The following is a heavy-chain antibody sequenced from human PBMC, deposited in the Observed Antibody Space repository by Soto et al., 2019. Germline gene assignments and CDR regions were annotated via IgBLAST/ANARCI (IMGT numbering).Heavy chain of an antibody. CDR1: GFTFSNYG. J-gene: IGHJ4*02. D-gene: IGHD6-19*01. V-gene: IGHV3-30*18. CDR3: AKVHSSGWYYFDY. CDR2: ISYDGSNK. Sequence: QVQLVESGGGVVQPGRSLRLSCAASGFTFSNYGMHWVRQAPGKGLEWVAVISYDGSNKYYADSVKGRFTISRDNSKNTLYLQMNSLRAEDTAVYYCAKVHSSGWYYFDYWGQGTLVTVSS.